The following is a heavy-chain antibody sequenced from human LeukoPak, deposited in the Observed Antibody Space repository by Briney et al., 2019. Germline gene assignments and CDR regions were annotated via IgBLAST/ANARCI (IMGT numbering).Heavy chain of an antibody. V-gene: IGHV4-34*01. Sequence: SETLSLTCAVYGGSFSGYYWSWIRPPPGKGLEWIGEINHSGSTNYNPSLKSRVTISVDTSKNQFSLKLSSVTAADTAVYYCARSAVFGVVIIPFDPWGQGTLVTVSS. CDR2: INHSGST. D-gene: IGHD3-3*01. CDR1: GGSFSGYY. CDR3: ARSAVFGVVIIPFDP. J-gene: IGHJ5*02.